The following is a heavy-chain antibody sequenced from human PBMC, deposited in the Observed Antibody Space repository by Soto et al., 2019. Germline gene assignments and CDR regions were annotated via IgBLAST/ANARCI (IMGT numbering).Heavy chain of an antibody. CDR2: TSHDGSNK. D-gene: IGHD1-26*01. Sequence: PGGSLRLSCAASGFTFSNYAMHWVRQAPGKGLKWVAVTSHDGSNKYYADSVKGRFTISRDNPKNTLYLQMNNLRAEDTSVYYCAIDISTFSGIYTYYFESWGQGTLVTVSS. J-gene: IGHJ4*02. V-gene: IGHV3-30*03. CDR1: GFTFSNYA. CDR3: AIDISTFSGIYTYYFES.